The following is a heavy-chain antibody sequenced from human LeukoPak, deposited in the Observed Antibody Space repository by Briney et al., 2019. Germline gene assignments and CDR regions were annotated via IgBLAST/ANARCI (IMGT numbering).Heavy chain of an antibody. Sequence: SETLSLTCTVSGDSISSYYWSWIRQPPGKGLEWIGYIYYSGSTNYNPSLKSRVTISVDTSKNQFSLKLSSVTAADTAVYYCARRDSSGWYGLDYWGQGTLVTVSS. CDR1: GDSISSYY. CDR3: ARRDSSGWYGLDY. CDR2: IYYSGST. V-gene: IGHV4-59*08. D-gene: IGHD6-19*01. J-gene: IGHJ4*02.